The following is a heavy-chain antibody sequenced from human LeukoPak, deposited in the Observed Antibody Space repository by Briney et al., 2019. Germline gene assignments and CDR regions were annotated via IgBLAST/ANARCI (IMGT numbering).Heavy chain of an antibody. CDR3: ARDQEGFDY. J-gene: IGHJ4*02. V-gene: IGHV1-46*01. CDR1: GGTFSSYA. CDR2: IYPGDGST. Sequence: ASVKVSCKASGGTFSSYAISWVRQAPGQGLEWMGMIYPGDGSTSYAQKFQGRVTVTRDTSTSTVHMELSGLRSEDTAVYYCARDQEGFDYWGQGTLVTVSS.